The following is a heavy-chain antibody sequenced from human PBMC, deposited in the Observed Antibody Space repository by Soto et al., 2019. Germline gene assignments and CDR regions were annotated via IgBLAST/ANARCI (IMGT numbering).Heavy chain of an antibody. V-gene: IGHV3-23*01. Sequence: GSLRLSCAASGFTFSSYSMNWVRQAPGEGLEWVSVISGSGGSTYYADSVKGRFTISRDNSKNTLYLQMNSLRAEDTAVYYCAKSEYQLLTHFDYWGQGTLVTVSS. CDR3: AKSEYQLLTHFDY. CDR1: GFTFSSYS. CDR2: ISGSGGST. J-gene: IGHJ4*02. D-gene: IGHD2-2*01.